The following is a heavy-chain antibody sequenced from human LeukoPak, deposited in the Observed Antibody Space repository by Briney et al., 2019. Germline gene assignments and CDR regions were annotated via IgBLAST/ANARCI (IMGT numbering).Heavy chain of an antibody. CDR2: ISGSGGST. Sequence: GGSLRLSCAASGFTFSSYAMSWVRQPPGKGLEWVSSISGSGGSTYHADSVKGRFTIPRDHSKNTLYLQITSLRAEDTDVYYCAKDGDSSWPPYYLEYWGQGTLVTVFS. J-gene: IGHJ4*02. V-gene: IGHV3-23*01. D-gene: IGHD6-13*01. CDR1: GFTFSSYA. CDR3: AKDGDSSWPPYYLEY.